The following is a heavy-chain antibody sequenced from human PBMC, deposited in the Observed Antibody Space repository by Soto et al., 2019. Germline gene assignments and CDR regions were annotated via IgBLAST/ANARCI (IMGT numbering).Heavy chain of an antibody. CDR1: GYSFSSYW. CDR2: IYPGDYDN. CDR3: ARQRGYSHGYHLDY. Sequence: GETLNISCKGSGYSFSSYWIGLLRPIPGKGLEGMGSIYPGDYDNRYRRYFQGQVTISADKSISTDYLQWSSLKASDTAMYYCARQRGYSHGYHLDYWGQGTLVTVSS. V-gene: IGHV5-51*01. D-gene: IGHD5-18*01. J-gene: IGHJ4*02.